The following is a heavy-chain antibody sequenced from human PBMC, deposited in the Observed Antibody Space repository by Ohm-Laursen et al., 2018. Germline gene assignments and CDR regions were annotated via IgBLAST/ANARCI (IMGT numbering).Heavy chain of an antibody. CDR1: GGSISTYY. V-gene: IGHV4-59*01. D-gene: IGHD3-22*01. CDR3: ARDKGYFDSSGYPRPSGYFDY. CDR2: IYYSGST. J-gene: IGHJ4*02. Sequence: SETLSLTCAVSGGSISTYYWSWIRQPPGKGLEWIGYIYYSGSTNYNPSLKSRVTISVDTSKNQFSLKLSSVAAADTAVYYCARDKGYFDSSGYPRPSGYFDYWGQGTLVTVSS.